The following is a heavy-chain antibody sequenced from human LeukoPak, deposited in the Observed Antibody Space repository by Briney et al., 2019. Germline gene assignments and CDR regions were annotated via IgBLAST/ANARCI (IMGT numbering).Heavy chain of an antibody. V-gene: IGHV1-8*01. CDR2: MNPNSGNT. CDR3: ARAFSYYYDSSGYSDY. CDR1: GYTFNIDD. J-gene: IGHJ4*02. D-gene: IGHD3-22*01. Sequence: ASVKVSCKASGYTFNIDDINWVRQAAGQGLEWMGWMNPNSGNTGYAQKFQGRVTITRDTSASTAYMELSSLRSEDTAVYYCARAFSYYYDSSGYSDYWGQGTLVTVSS.